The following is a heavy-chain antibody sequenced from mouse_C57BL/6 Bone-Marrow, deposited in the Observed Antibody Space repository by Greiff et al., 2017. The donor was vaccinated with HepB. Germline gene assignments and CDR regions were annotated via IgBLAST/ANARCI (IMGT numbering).Heavy chain of an antibody. CDR2: IGPSDSYT. J-gene: IGHJ3*01. Sequence: QVQLLQPGAELVKPGASVKLSCTASGFTFTSYSMPWVQQRPGQGLEWIGEIGPSDSYTNYNQNFKGNATLTVDTSSSTDYMHLSSLTSEDSAVYNCAREVYSNSFAYGGQGTLVTVSA. CDR1: GFTFTSYS. CDR3: AREVYSNSFAY. D-gene: IGHD2-5*01. V-gene: IGHV1-50*01.